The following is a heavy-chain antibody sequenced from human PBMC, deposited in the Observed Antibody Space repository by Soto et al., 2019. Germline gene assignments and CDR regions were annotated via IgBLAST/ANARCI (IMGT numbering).Heavy chain of an antibody. J-gene: IGHJ3*02. CDR1: GFTFTTYA. Sequence: LRLSCAASGFTFTTYAMSWVRQAPGKGLEWVSVISRRGDTTYYADSVKGLFTISRDNSKNTLYLQMNSLRAEDRAVYYCGRIQAGYDSSGYFSAFDIWGQGTMVTVSS. CDR3: GRIQAGYDSSGYFSAFDI. D-gene: IGHD3-22*01. CDR2: ISRRGDTT. V-gene: IGHV3-23*01.